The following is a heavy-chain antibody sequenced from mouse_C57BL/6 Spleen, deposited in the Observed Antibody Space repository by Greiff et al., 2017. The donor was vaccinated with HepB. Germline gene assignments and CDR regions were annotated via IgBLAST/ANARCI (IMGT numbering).Heavy chain of an antibody. CDR2: IYPRSGNT. CDR1: GYTFTSYG. D-gene: IGHD1-1*01. CDR3: ARDSITTVVAKRFAY. J-gene: IGHJ3*01. V-gene: IGHV1-81*01. Sequence: QVQLQQSGAELARPGASVKLSCKASGYTFTSYGISWVKQRTGQGLEWIGEIYPRSGNTYYNEKFKGKATLTADKSSSTAYMELRSLTSEDSAVYFCARDSITTVVAKRFAYWGQGTLVTVSA.